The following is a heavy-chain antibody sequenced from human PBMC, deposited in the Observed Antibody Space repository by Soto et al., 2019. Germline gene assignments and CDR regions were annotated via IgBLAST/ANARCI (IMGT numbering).Heavy chain of an antibody. D-gene: IGHD3-16*02. CDR2: IYYSGST. CDR1: GGSVSSGSYY. V-gene: IGHV4-61*01. J-gene: IGHJ3*02. Sequence: QVQLQESGPGLVKPSETLSLTCTVSGGSVSSGSYYWSWIRQPPGKGLEWIGYIYYSGSTNYNPSLKSRVTISVDTSKNQFSLKLSSVTAADTAVYYCARDQRPPILRLGELSLLWAFDIWGQGTMVTVSS. CDR3: ARDQRPPILRLGELSLLWAFDI.